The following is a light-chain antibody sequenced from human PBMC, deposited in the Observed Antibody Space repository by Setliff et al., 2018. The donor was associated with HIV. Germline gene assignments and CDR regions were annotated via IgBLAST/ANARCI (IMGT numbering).Light chain of an antibody. CDR2: EVT. Sequence: QSALPQPASVSGSPGQSITISCTGTSSDVGGYNYVSWYQQHPGKAPKLIIYEVTNRPSGVSNRFSGSKPGNTASLTISGLQAEDEADYYCSSYRSSDTGVFGTGTKGTVL. CDR1: SSDVGGYNY. J-gene: IGLJ1*01. V-gene: IGLV2-14*01. CDR3: SSYRSSDTGV.